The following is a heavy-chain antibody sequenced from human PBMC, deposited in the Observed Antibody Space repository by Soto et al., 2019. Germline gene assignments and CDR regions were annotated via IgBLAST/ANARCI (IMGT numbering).Heavy chain of an antibody. CDR1: GFTFSSYA. CDR3: ARDIVGSHDAFDI. D-gene: IGHD3-22*01. CDR2: ISYDGSNK. J-gene: IGHJ3*02. V-gene: IGHV3-30-3*01. Sequence: GGSLRLSCAASGFTFSSYAMHWVRQAPGKGLEWVAVISYDGSNKYYADSVKGRFTISRDNSKNTLYLQMNSLRAEDTAVYYCARDIVGSHDAFDIWGQGTMVTVSS.